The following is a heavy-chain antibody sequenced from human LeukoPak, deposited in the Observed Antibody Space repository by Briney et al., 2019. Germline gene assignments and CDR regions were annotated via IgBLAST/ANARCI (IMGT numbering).Heavy chain of an antibody. D-gene: IGHD2-2*01. CDR3: ARLYCSRTSCLFDS. CDR2: IYYSGST. CDR1: GGSVSSGSYY. V-gene: IGHV4-61*01. Sequence: PSETLSLTCTVSGGSVSSGSYYWSWIRQPPGKGLEWIVYIYYSGSTNYNPSLKSRVTISLDTSKNQFSLKLSSVTAADTAMYYCARLYCSRTSCLFDSWGQGALVTVSS. J-gene: IGHJ4*02.